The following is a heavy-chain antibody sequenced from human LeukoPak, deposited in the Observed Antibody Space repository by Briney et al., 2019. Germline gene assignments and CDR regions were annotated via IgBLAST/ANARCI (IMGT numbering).Heavy chain of an antibody. CDR3: ARDKGRDGSGWYPYHDY. D-gene: IGHD6-19*01. V-gene: IGHV1-2*02. CDR2: INTNTGRT. CDR1: GYTFTGHY. Sequence: GASVTVSCKASGYTFTGHYIHWVRQAPGQGLEWMGWINTNTGRTTYLQNFQGRVTMTRDTSITTAYLDLYSLRSDDTAVYYCARDKGRDGSGWYPYHDYWGQGTLVTVSS. J-gene: IGHJ4*02.